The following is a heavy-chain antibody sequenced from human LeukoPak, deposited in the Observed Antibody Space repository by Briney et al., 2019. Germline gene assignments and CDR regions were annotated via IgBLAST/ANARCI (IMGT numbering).Heavy chain of an antibody. CDR3: ARDLNDAFDI. CDR1: GFTFSTNW. Sequence: GGSLRLSCAASGFTFSTNWMNWVRQIPGRGLEWVANIKQDGSEKNYVDSVEGRFTISRDNAKNSLFLQMNSLRVEDTAVYYCARDLNDAFDIWGQGTMVTVSS. V-gene: IGHV3-7*01. J-gene: IGHJ3*02. CDR2: IKQDGSEK.